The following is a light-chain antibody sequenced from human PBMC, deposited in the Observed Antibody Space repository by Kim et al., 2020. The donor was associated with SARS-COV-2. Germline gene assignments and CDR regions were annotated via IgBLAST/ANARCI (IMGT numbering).Light chain of an antibody. CDR3: TSYTSTSTLV. Sequence: GQSITLSCTGPSSDVGGYIFVSWYQQQPGKAPKLIIYDVSHRPSGVSNRFSGSKSGNRASLTIFGLQAEDEADYYCTSYTSTSTLVFGGGTQLTVL. CDR2: DVS. V-gene: IGLV2-14*03. J-gene: IGLJ2*01. CDR1: SSDVGGYIF.